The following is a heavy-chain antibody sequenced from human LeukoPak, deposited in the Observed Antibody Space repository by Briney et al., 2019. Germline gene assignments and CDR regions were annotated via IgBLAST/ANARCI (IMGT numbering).Heavy chain of an antibody. J-gene: IGHJ3*02. CDR1: GYSFTSYW. CDR2: IYPGDSYT. V-gene: IGHV5-51*01. CDR3: ARRSGSDALDI. Sequence: GESLKISCKSSGYSFTSYWIAWVRQMPGKGLEWMGIIYPGDSYTTYSPSFQGQVTISADKSISTAYLQWRSLKASDTAMYYCARRSGSDALDIWGQGTMATVSS. D-gene: IGHD3-10*01.